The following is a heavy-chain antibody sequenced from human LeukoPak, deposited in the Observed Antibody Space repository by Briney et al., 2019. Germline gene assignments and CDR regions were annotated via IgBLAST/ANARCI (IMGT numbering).Heavy chain of an antibody. V-gene: IGHV3-23*01. CDR2: ISGSGGST. CDR3: AKDSSSSTSCYYFDY. Sequence: QPGGSLRLSCAASGFTFSSYAMSWVRQAPGKGLEWVSAISGSGGSTYYPDSVKGRFTISRDNSKNPLYLQMNSLRAEGTAVYYFAKDSSSSTSCYYFDYWGQGTLVTVSS. D-gene: IGHD2-2*01. CDR1: GFTFSSYA. J-gene: IGHJ4*02.